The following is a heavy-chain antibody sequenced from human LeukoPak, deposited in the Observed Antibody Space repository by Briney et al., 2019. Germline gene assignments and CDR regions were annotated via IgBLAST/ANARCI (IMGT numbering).Heavy chain of an antibody. CDR1: GGSISSSSYY. V-gene: IGHV4-39*07. J-gene: IGHJ5*02. Sequence: SETLSLTCTVSGGSISSSSYYWGWIRQPPGKGLEWIGSIYYSGSTYYNPSLKSRVTISVDASKNQFSLKLSSVTAADTAVYYCARGAKFTGNWFDPWGQGTLVTVSS. CDR2: IYYSGST. CDR3: ARGAKFTGNWFDP.